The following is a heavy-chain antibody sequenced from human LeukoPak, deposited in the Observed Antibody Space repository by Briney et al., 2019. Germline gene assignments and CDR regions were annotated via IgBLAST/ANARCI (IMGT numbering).Heavy chain of an antibody. J-gene: IGHJ4*02. D-gene: IGHD2-15*01. CDR2: ISSSGYNT. CDR1: GFTFENYA. Sequence: GGSLRLSCAASGFTFENYAMNWVRQAPGKGLEWVSGISSSGYNTYHADSVKGRFTISRDNSKNTLYLLMNSLRAEDTDVYYCAKDTGTSRNYIALVAATHFWGQGTLLTVSS. CDR3: AKDTGTSRNYIALVAATHF. V-gene: IGHV3-23*01.